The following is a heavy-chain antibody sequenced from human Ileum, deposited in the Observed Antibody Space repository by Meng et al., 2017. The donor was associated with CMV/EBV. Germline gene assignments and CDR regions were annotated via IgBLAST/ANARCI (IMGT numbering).Heavy chain of an antibody. J-gene: IGHJ6*03. Sequence: VQLQQWVAGLLQPSDTLSLHCAVYGESFSGDYWSWIRQPPGQGLEWVGEINQSGGTNYNPSLKSLVTISADTSKNHFSLKLTSLTAADTAVYYCAILTTVTTHSFYHYYMDVWGEGTLVTVSS. CDR2: INQSGGT. D-gene: IGHD4-11*01. CDR1: GESFSGDY. V-gene: IGHV4-34*01. CDR3: AILTTVTTHSFYHYYMDV.